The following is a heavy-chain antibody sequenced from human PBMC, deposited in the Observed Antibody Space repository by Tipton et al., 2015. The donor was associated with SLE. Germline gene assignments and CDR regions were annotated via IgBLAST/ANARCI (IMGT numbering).Heavy chain of an antibody. J-gene: IGHJ4*02. CDR3: AREDSSSWWYFDY. Sequence: QLVQSGAEVKKPGSSVKVSCKASGGTFSSHTISWVRQAPGQGLEWMGRIIPILGIANSAQKFQGRVTITADKSTSTAYMELSSLTSEDTAVYYCAREDSSSWWYFDYWGQGTLVTVSS. CDR1: GGTFSSHT. D-gene: IGHD6-13*01. V-gene: IGHV1-69*09. CDR2: IIPILGIA.